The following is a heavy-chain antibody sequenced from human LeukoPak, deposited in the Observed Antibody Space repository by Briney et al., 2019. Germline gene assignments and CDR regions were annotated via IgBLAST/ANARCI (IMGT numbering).Heavy chain of an antibody. J-gene: IGHJ4*02. CDR2: IYYSGST. CDR3: ARDLEECGIDAAFDY. V-gene: IGHV4-59*01. CDR1: GGSISSYY. Sequence: PSETLSLTCTVSGGSISSYYWSWIRQPPGKGLEWIGYIYYSGSTNYNPSLTSRVSISVDTSKNQFSLKLSSMTAADAAVYYCARDLEECGIDAAFDYWGQGTLVTVSS. D-gene: IGHD3-3*01.